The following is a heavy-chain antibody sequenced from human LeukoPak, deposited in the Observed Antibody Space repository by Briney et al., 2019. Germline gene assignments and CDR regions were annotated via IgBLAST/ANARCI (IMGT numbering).Heavy chain of an antibody. J-gene: IGHJ5*02. Sequence: SETLSLTCTVSGDSVSSRSYYWSWIRQPPGTGLEWIGYIYYSGSTNYNPSLKSRVTISVDTSKNQFSLKLSSVTAADTAIYYCARVFNWFDPWGQGALVTVSS. CDR1: GDSVSSRSYY. CDR3: ARVFNWFDP. V-gene: IGHV4-61*01. CDR2: IYYSGST.